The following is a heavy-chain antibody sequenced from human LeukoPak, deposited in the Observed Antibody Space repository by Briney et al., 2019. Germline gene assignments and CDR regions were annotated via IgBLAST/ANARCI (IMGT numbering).Heavy chain of an antibody. CDR2: IRLDGTNK. Sequence: GGSLRLSCAASGFTFSSYGMHWVRQAPGKGLEWVAFIRLDGTNKDYADSVRGRFTISRDNSNHIVHLQMDSLRDDDTAVYFCAKEEAAIVSRGHFDFWGQGTLVTVSS. D-gene: IGHD2-15*01. CDR3: AKEEAAIVSRGHFDF. J-gene: IGHJ4*02. CDR1: GFTFSSYG. V-gene: IGHV3-30*02.